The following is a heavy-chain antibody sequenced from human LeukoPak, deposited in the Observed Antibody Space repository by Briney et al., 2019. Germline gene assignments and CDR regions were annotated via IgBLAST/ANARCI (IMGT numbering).Heavy chain of an antibody. V-gene: IGHV3-11*01. CDR2: ITNSGRSM. CDR1: GFTFSDYY. Sequence: GGSLRLSCEGSGFTFSDYYMSWIRQPPGKGLEWVSYITNSGRSMYYADSVKGRFTISRDNSKNTLYLQMNSLRAEDTAVYYCASPTTSIAARPDDYWGQGTLVTVSS. J-gene: IGHJ4*02. CDR3: ASPTTSIAARPDDY. D-gene: IGHD6-6*01.